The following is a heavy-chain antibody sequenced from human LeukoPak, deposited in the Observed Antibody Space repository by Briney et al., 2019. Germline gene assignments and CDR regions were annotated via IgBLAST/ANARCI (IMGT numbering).Heavy chain of an antibody. Sequence: GGSLRLSCAASGFTVSSHYMSWVRQAPGKGLEWVSVLYSGGSTYYADSVKGSFTISRDNSKNTLYLQMNSLRAEDTAVYYCARVSYCGGDCFNWFDPWGQGTLVTVSS. V-gene: IGHV3-66*01. CDR1: GFTVSSHY. J-gene: IGHJ5*02. D-gene: IGHD2-21*02. CDR3: ARVSYCGGDCFNWFDP. CDR2: LYSGGST.